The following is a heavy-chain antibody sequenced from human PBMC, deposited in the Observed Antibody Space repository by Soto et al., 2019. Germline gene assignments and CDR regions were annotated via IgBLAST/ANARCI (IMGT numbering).Heavy chain of an antibody. J-gene: IGHJ4*02. CDR3: AKARGAMVRGAAFYFDY. CDR1: VFTFTVYA. D-gene: IGHD3-10*01. Sequence: PGGSLRLSCAASVFTFTVYAMIWVRQAPGKGLEWVSAITGSGGSTYYADSVKGRFTISRDNSKNTLYLQMNSLRAEDTAVYYCAKARGAMVRGAAFYFDYWGQGTLVTVSS. V-gene: IGHV3-23*01. CDR2: ITGSGGST.